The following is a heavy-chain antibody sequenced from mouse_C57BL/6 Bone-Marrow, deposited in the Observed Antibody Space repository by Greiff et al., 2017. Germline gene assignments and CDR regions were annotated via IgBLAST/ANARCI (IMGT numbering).Heavy chain of an antibody. D-gene: IGHD1-1*01. CDR1: GYTFTSYW. J-gene: IGHJ2*01. CDR3: ARWDYGGY. V-gene: IGHV1-69*01. Sequence: QVQLKQPGAELVMPGASVKLSCKASGYTFTSYWMHWVKQRPGQGLEWIGEIDPSDSYTNYNQKFKGKSRLTVDKSSSTAYMQLSSLTSEDSAVYYCARWDYGGYGGQGTTLTVSA. CDR2: IDPSDSYT.